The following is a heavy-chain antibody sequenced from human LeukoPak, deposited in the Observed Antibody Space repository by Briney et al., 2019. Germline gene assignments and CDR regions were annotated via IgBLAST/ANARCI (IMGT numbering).Heavy chain of an antibody. CDR1: GGSISSSIYY. D-gene: IGHD2-21*02. Sequence: SETLSLTCTVSGGSISSSIYYWGWIRQPPGKGLEWIGNIYYSGSTYYNPSLKSRVTISVDTSKNQFSLKLSAVTAADTAVYYCAKGVKQIVVVTAQHYLDYWGQGTLVTVSS. J-gene: IGHJ4*02. V-gene: IGHV4-39*02. CDR3: AKGVKQIVVVTAQHYLDY. CDR2: IYYSGST.